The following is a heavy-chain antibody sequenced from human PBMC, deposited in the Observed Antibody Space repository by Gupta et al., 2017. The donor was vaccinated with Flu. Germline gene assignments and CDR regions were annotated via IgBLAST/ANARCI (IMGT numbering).Heavy chain of an antibody. V-gene: IGHV3-33*01. CDR2: IWYDGSNK. D-gene: IGHD6-13*01. CDR1: GFTFSSYG. J-gene: IGHJ4*02. Sequence: QVQLVESGGGVVQPGRSLRLSCAASGFTFSSYGMHWVRQAPGKGLEWVAVIWYDGSNKYYADSVKGRFTISRDKSKNTLYLQMNSLRAEDTAVYYCARDHSSTPFDYWGQGTLVTVSS. CDR3: ARDHSSTPFDY.